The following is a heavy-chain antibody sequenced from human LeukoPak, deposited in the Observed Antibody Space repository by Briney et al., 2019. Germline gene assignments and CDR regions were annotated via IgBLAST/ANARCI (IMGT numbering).Heavy chain of an antibody. Sequence: GASVKVSCKASGGTFSSYAISWVRQAPGQGLDWMAIINPSGYSTTYAQKFRGRVTMTRDMSTSTVYMELSSLKSEDTAVYYCARSTGYSSHMDVWGKGTTVTVSS. CDR2: INPSGYST. J-gene: IGHJ6*03. V-gene: IGHV1-46*01. CDR1: GGTFSSYA. CDR3: ARSTGYSSHMDV. D-gene: IGHD6-13*01.